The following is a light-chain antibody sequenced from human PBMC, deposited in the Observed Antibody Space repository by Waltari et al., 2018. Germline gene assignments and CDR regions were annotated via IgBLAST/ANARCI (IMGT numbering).Light chain of an antibody. J-gene: IGLJ7*01. CDR2: EDT. CDR1: RSNIGNNY. CDR3: GTWDSSLSGAV. V-gene: IGLV1-51*02. Sequence: QSVLTQPPSVSAAPGQRVTISCSGGRSNIGNNYVSWYRQFPGTAPKLLSDEDTERPSGIAGRFSGSKSGTSATLDITGLQAGDEADYYCGTWDSSLSGAVFGGGTHLTVL.